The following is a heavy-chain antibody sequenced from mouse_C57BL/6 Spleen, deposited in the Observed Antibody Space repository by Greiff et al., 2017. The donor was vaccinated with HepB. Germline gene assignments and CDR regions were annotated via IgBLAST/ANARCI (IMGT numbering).Heavy chain of an antibody. Sequence: QVQLQQPGAELVKPGASVKLSCKASGYTFTSYWMHWVKQRPGQGLEWIGMIHPNSGSTNYNEKFKSKATLTVDKSSSTAYMQLSSLTSEDSAVYYCAKWGGTGYFDVWGTRTTVTVSS. J-gene: IGHJ1*03. CDR2: IHPNSGST. CDR1: GYTFTSYW. D-gene: IGHD4-1*01. V-gene: IGHV1-64*01. CDR3: AKWGGTGYFDV.